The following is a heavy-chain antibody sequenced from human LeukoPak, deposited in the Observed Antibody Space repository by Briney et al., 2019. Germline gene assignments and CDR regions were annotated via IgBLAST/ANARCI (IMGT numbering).Heavy chain of an antibody. D-gene: IGHD5-12*01. J-gene: IGHJ4*02. Sequence: SVKVSCKASGGTFSSYAISWVRQAPGQGLEWMGGIIPIFGTANYAQKFQGRVSITADESTSTAYMELSSLRSEDTAVYYCARVRGIVATMSYYFDYWGQGTLVTVSS. CDR1: GGTFSSYA. CDR2: IIPIFGTA. CDR3: ARVRGIVATMSYYFDY. V-gene: IGHV1-69*13.